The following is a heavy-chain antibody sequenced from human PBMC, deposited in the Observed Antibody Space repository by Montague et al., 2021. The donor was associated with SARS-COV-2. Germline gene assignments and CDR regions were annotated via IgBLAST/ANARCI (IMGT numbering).Heavy chain of an antibody. CDR2: IDWDDDK. D-gene: IGHD3-22*01. V-gene: IGHV2-70*12. Sequence: PALVKPTQTLTLTCTFSGFSLSTSGMCVSWICQPPGKALEWLALIDWDDDKYYSTSLKTRLTISKDTSKNQVVLTMTNMDPVDTATYYCAHDRFTMIVVAYADAFDIWGKGTMVTVSS. CDR3: AHDRFTMIVVAYADAFDI. J-gene: IGHJ3*02. CDR1: GFSLSTSGMC.